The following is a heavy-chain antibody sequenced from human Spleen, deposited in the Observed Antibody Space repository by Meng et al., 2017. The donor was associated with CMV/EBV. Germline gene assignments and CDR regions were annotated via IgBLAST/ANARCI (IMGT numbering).Heavy chain of an antibody. CDR2: FNPNSGGT. J-gene: IGHJ4*02. CDR1: EYTFTGYF. V-gene: IGHV1-2*02. D-gene: IGHD3-22*01. CDR3: ARGYYDKRGYYHY. Sequence: ASVKVSCKASEYTFTGYFMHWVRQAPGQGLEWMGWFNPNSGGTNFAQKFQGRFTVTGDTSISTAYMELSSLRYDDTAMYFCARGYYDKRGYYHYWGQGTLVTVSS.